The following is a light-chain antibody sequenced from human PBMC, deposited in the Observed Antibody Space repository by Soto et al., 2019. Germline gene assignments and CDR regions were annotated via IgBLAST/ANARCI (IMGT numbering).Light chain of an antibody. V-gene: IGKV3-11*01. CDR1: HTVGSY. CDR2: DTS. J-gene: IGKJ1*01. Sequence: EIVLTQSPATLSLSPGERATLSCRASHTVGSYLAWFQQTPGQAPRLLIYDTSNRAAGIPDRFSGSGSGTDFTLTISSLETEDFAIYYCQQRSDWPPTFGQGTKVDI. CDR3: QQRSDWPPT.